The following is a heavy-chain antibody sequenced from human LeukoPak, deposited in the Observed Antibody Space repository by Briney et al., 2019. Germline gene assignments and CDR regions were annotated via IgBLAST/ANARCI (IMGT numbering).Heavy chain of an antibody. CDR2: ISGSGGST. D-gene: IGHD3-3*01. Sequence: GGSLRLSCAASGFTFSSYAMSWVRQAPGKGLEWVSAISGSGGSTYYADSVKGRFTISRDNSKNTLYLQMNSLRAGDTAVYYCAKQSRASTYDFWSGYYVTPIDYWGQGTLVTVSS. CDR1: GFTFSSYA. CDR3: AKQSRASTYDFWSGYYVTPIDY. V-gene: IGHV3-23*01. J-gene: IGHJ4*02.